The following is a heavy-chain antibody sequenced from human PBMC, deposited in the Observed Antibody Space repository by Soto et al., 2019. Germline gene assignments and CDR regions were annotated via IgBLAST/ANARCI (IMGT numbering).Heavy chain of an antibody. D-gene: IGHD2-2*01. CDR3: AREGGGYCSSTSCLKYYYYYGMDV. Sequence: LRLSCAASGFTFSSYGMHWVRQAPGKGLEWVAVIWYDGSNKYYADSVKGRFTISRDNSKNTLYLQMNSLRAEDTAVYYCAREGGGYCSSTSCLKYYYYYGMDVWGQGTTVTVSS. CDR1: GFTFSSYG. V-gene: IGHV3-33*01. J-gene: IGHJ6*02. CDR2: IWYDGSNK.